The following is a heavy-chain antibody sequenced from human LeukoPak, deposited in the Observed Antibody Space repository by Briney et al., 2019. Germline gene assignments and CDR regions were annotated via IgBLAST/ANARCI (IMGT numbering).Heavy chain of an antibody. V-gene: IGHV3-23*01. J-gene: IGHJ4*02. CDR1: GFTFTNYA. D-gene: IGHD2-21*01. CDR3: AKDGGGNCYDPIDY. CDR2: ITDSGRSS. Sequence: GGSLRLSCAFSGFTFTNYAMSWVRQAPGKGLEWISGITDSGRSSYFADSVRGRFTISRDKSKNTLYLQMNSLRAEDTALYFCAKDGGGNCYDPIDYWGQGSLVTVSS.